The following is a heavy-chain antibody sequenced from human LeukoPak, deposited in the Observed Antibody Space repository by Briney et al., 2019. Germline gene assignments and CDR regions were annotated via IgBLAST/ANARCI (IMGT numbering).Heavy chain of an antibody. J-gene: IGHJ4*02. CDR2: INQDGSEK. CDR3: ATIDPGDPFFDY. CDR1: RVTLSTLW. D-gene: IGHD4-17*01. V-gene: IGHV3-7*02. Sequence: GGSLRLSCSAARVTLSTLWISCGRQSPGKGLEWVANINQDGSEKQYVDSVKGRFTISRDDAKKSLYLHLNSLIAYDTAVYYCATIDPGDPFFDYWGQGTLVTVSS.